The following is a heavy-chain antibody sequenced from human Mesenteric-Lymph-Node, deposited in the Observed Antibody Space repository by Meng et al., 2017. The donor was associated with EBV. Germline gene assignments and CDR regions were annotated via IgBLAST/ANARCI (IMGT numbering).Heavy chain of an antibody. D-gene: IGHD3-22*01. V-gene: IGHV7-4-1*02. CDR1: GYTLTKYA. CDR3: ARRFYDTTGYFRGSYDY. CDR2: INTNTRNP. J-gene: IGHJ4*02. Sequence: LVQAGSVLKNTGALMTVSCKASGYTLTKYAINRVRQTPGQGPDWMGWINTNTRNPTYGQDFTARFVFSFDTSVTTSYLHISDLKAEDTAVYYCARRFYDTTGYFRGSYDYWGQGTLVTVSS.